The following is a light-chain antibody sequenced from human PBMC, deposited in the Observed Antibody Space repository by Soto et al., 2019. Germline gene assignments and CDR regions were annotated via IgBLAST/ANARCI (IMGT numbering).Light chain of an antibody. CDR1: QSVSSN. V-gene: IGKV3-15*01. Sequence: EIVITQSPATLSVSPGERATLSCRASQSVSSNLAWYQQKPGQAPRLLIYGASTRATGIPARFSGSGSGTEFTLTISSLXSEDFAVYYCQQYNNWPPVTFGQGTRLEIK. J-gene: IGKJ5*01. CDR2: GAS. CDR3: QQYNNWPPVT.